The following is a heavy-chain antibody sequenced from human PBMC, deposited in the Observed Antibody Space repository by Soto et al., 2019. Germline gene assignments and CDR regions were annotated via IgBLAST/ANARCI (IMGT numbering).Heavy chain of an antibody. CDR3: ARGAVCMDV. V-gene: IGHV4-34*01. CDR2: INHSGST. J-gene: IGHJ6*02. CDR1: GGSFSGYY. Sequence: SETLSLTCAVYGGSFSGYYWSWIRQPPGKGLEWIGEINHSGSTNYNPSLKSRVTISVDTSKNQFSLKLSSVTAADTAVYYCARGAVCMDVWGQGATVTVSS.